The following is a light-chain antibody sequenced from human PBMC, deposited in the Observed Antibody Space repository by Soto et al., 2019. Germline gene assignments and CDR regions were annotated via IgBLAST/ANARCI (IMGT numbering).Light chain of an antibody. CDR1: QGISSW. V-gene: IGKV1-12*01. Sequence: DIPMTQSPSSVSASVGDRVTITCRASQGISSWLAWYQQKPGKAPELLIYGASSWQSGVPARFTGSGSGTDFTLTISSLQPEDFATYYCHQANSLPFTFGQGTKVEIK. CDR3: HQANSLPFT. CDR2: GAS. J-gene: IGKJ2*01.